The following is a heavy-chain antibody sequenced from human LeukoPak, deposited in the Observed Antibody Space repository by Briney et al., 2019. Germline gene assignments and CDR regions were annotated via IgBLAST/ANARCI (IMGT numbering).Heavy chain of an antibody. J-gene: IGHJ4*02. CDR2: ISSRGDST. D-gene: IGHD6-19*01. Sequence: GGSLRLSCAASGFIFSIYAMSWVRQVPGRGLEWVSTISSRGDSTYVADSVKGRFTISRDNSKNSLYLQMNTVRAEDTAVYYCVKGPRPDITVAHTVENWGQGTLVTVSS. V-gene: IGHV3-23*01. CDR3: VKGPRPDITVAHTVEN. CDR1: GFIFSIYA.